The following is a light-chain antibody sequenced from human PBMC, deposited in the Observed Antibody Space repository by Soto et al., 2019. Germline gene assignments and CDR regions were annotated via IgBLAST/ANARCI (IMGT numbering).Light chain of an antibody. CDR2: EDN. CDR3: QSYDSSNHVV. CDR1: SGSIASNY. J-gene: IGLJ2*01. Sequence: NFMLTQPHSVSESPGKTVTISCTGSSGSIASNYVQWYQQRPGSAPTTVIYEDNQRPSGVPDRFSGSIDISSNSASLTISGLKTEDEADYYCQSYDSSNHVVFGGGTKLTVL. V-gene: IGLV6-57*02.